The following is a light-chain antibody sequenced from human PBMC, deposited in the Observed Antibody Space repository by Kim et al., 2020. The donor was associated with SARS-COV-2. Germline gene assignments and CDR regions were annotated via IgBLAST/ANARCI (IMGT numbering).Light chain of an antibody. CDR3: QKYDSAPWT. V-gene: IGKV1-27*01. CDR1: QGISHS. CDR2: GAS. Sequence: ASVGASVTITGRASQGISHSLAWYRQKPGKVPLLLIYGASTLQSGVPSRFSGSGSGTDFTLTISSLQPEDAATYYCQKYDSAPWTFGQGTKVEIK. J-gene: IGKJ1*01.